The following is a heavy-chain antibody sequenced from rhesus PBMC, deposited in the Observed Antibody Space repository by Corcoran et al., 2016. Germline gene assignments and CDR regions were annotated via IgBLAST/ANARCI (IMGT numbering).Heavy chain of an antibody. D-gene: IGHD6-25*01. Sequence: QVQLQESGPGLVKPSETLSLTCAVSGYSISSGYGWGWIRQPPGKGLEWIGQIYGGSGSTYYNPSLKSRVTVSKDTSKNQFSLKLSSVTAADTAVYYCARTPGIAATVGDYWGQGVLVTVSS. CDR1: GYSISSGYG. CDR2: IYGGSGST. V-gene: IGHV4-127*01. CDR3: ARTPGIAATVGDY. J-gene: IGHJ4*01.